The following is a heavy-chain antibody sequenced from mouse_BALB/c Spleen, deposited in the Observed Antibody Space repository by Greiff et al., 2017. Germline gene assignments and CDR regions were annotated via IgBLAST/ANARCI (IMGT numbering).Heavy chain of an antibody. CDR2: ISNLAYSI. V-gene: IGHV5-15*02. CDR3: AREANWDYAMDY. J-gene: IGHJ4*01. D-gene: IGHD4-1*01. CDR1: GFTFSDYG. Sequence: EVKVVESGGGLVQPGGSRKLSCAASGFTFSDYGMAWVRQAPGKGPEWVAFISNLAYSIYYADTVTGRFTISRENAKNTLYLEMSSLRSEDTAMYYCAREANWDYAMDYWGQGTSVTVSS.